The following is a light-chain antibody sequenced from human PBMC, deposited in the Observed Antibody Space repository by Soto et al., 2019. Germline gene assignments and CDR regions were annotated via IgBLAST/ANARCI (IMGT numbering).Light chain of an antibody. V-gene: IGKV3-20*01. J-gene: IGKJ1*01. CDR3: HQYGDSPGA. CDR2: GAS. Sequence: EIVMTQSPATLSVSPGERATLSCRASQSVSSNLAWYQQKPGQAPRLLIYGASSRATGIPDRFSGRGSGTDFTLTISRLEPEDFAVYYCHQYGDSPGAFGQGTKVDIK. CDR1: QSVSSN.